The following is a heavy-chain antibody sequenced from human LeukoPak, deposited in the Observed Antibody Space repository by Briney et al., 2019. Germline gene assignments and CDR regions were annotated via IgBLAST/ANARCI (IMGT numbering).Heavy chain of an antibody. V-gene: IGHV4-34*01. D-gene: IGHD3-3*01. CDR3: ARDVLRFLEWSSLYYYYGMDV. CDR1: GGSFSGYY. Sequence: SSETLSLTCVVHGGSFSGYYWSWIRQPPGKGLEWIGEINHSGSTNYNPSLKSRVTISLDTSKNQFSLKLSSVTAADTAVYYCARDVLRFLEWSSLYYYYGMDVWGQGTTVTVSS. CDR2: INHSGST. J-gene: IGHJ6*02.